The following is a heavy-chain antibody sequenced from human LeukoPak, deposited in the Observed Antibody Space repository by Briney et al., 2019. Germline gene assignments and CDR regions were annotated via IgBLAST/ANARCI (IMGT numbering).Heavy chain of an antibody. D-gene: IGHD1-26*01. Sequence: SETLSLTCTVSGGSISSSSYYWGWIRQPPGKGLEWIGSIYYSGSTYYNPSLKRRVTISVDTSKNQFSLKLSSVTAADTAVYYCARTYSGTSLFDYWGQGTLVTVSS. V-gene: IGHV4-39*01. J-gene: IGHJ4*02. CDR3: ARTYSGTSLFDY. CDR2: IYYSGST. CDR1: GGSISSSSYY.